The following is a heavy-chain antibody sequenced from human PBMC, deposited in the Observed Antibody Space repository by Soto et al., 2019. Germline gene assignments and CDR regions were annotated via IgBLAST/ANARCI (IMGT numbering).Heavy chain of an antibody. D-gene: IGHD6-13*01. V-gene: IGHV2-5*01. CDR2: IYWNDEA. CDR1: GFSLSTDAVG. J-gene: IGHJ4*02. CDR3: AHRIAAPGRTLDY. Sequence: QITLKESGPTLVRPTQTLTLTCTVSGFSLSTDAVGVAWIRQPPGKALEWLALIYWNDEARYKSSLNNRLTITKDTSKSQVVLTMPDMAPLDTATYFCAHRIAAPGRTLDYWGQGILVTVSS.